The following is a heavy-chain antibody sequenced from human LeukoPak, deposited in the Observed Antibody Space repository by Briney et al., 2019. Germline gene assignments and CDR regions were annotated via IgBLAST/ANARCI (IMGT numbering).Heavy chain of an antibody. Sequence: SQTLFLTCAVSGGSISSGGYSWSWIRQPPGKGLEWIGYIYHSGSTYYNPSLKSRVTISVDRSKNQFSLKLSSVTAADTAVYYCASSTRWDGYNTIDYWGQGTLVTVSS. J-gene: IGHJ4*02. D-gene: IGHD5-24*01. V-gene: IGHV4-30-2*01. CDR2: IYHSGST. CDR1: GGSISSGGYS. CDR3: ASSTRWDGYNTIDY.